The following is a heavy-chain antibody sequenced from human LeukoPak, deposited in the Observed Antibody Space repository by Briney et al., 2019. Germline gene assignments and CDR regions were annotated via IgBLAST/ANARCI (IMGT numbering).Heavy chain of an antibody. CDR3: TRHSGYSYGSDYYGMDV. CDR2: ISGSGGST. CDR1: GFTFSSYA. J-gene: IGHJ6*02. V-gene: IGHV3-23*01. D-gene: IGHD5-18*01. Sequence: GGSLRLSCAASGFTFSSYAMSWVRQAPGKGLEWVSAISGSGGSTYYADSVKGRFTISRDDSKNTAYLQMNSLKTEDTAVYYCTRHSGYSYGSDYYGMDVWGQGTTVTVSS.